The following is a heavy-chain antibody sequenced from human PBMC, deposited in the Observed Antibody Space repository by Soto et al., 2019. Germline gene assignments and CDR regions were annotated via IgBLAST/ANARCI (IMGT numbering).Heavy chain of an antibody. V-gene: IGHV4-61*01. CDR2: IYYSGST. D-gene: IGHD3-3*01. J-gene: IGHJ4*02. CDR1: GGSVSSGSYY. CDR3: ARGEVAEWLIYPHFDY. Sequence: QVQLQESGPGLVKPSETLSLTCTVSGGSVSSGSYYWSWIRQPPGKGLEWIGYIYYSGSTNYNPSLKGRVTITVDTSKIRSSRKLSSVTAADTAVYYYARGEVAEWLIYPHFDYWGQGTLVTVSS.